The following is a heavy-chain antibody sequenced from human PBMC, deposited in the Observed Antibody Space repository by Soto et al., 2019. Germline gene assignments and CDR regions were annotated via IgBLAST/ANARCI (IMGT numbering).Heavy chain of an antibody. CDR1: GYTFTGYY. CDR2: INPNSGGT. CDR3: ARAYGENYYYGMDV. V-gene: IGHV1-2*04. Sequence: QVQLVQSGAEVKNPGASVKVSCKASGYTFTGYYMHWVRQAPGQGLEWMGWINPNSGGTNYAQKFQGWVTMTRDTSISTAYMELSRLRSDDTAVYYCARAYGENYYYGMDVWGQGTTVTVSS. D-gene: IGHD4-17*01. J-gene: IGHJ6*02.